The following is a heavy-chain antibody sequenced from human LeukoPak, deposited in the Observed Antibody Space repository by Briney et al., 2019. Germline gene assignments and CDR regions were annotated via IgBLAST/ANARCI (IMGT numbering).Heavy chain of an antibody. CDR3: ASQPPFGWELPTPHYYYYMDV. CDR2: IIPIFGTA. CDR1: GGTFSSYA. Sequence: ASVKVSCKASGGTFSSYAISWVRQAPGQGLEWMGGIIPIFGTANYAQKFQGRVTITADESTSTAYMELSSLRSEDTAVYYCASQPPFGWELPTPHYYYYMDVWGKGTTVTVSS. D-gene: IGHD1-26*01. V-gene: IGHV1-69*13. J-gene: IGHJ6*03.